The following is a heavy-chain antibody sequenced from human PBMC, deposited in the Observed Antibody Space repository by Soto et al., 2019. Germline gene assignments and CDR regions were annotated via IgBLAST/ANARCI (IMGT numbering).Heavy chain of an antibody. V-gene: IGHV4-59*08. CDR1: GGSISSYY. Sequence: QVQLQESGPGLVKPSETLSLTCTVSGGSISSYYWSWIRQPPGKGLEWIGYIYYSGSTNYNPSLESRVTISVDTSKNQFSLKLSSVTAADTAVYYCASQGPGYCSGGSCLGEDYWGQGTLVTVSS. CDR2: IYYSGST. D-gene: IGHD2-15*01. CDR3: ASQGPGYCSGGSCLGEDY. J-gene: IGHJ4*02.